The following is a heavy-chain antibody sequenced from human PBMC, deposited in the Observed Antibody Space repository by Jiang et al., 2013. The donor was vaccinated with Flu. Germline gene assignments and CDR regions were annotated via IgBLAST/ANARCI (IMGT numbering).Heavy chain of an antibody. J-gene: IGHJ3*02. CDR3: TRGSIFDI. D-gene: IGHD6-6*01. CDR1: GDNVSSNSAS. V-gene: IGHV6-1*01. CDR2: TYYRSKWSY. Sequence: QTLSLTCAISGDNVSSNSASWNWIRQSPSRGLEWLGRTYYRSKWSYDYAVSVKSRITINPDTSKNQVSLHLNSVNTEDTAIYYCTRGSIFDIWGQGTMVTVSS.